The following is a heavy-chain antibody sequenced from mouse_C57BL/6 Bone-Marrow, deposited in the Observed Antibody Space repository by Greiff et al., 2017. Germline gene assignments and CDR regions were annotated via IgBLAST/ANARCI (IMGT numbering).Heavy chain of an antibody. D-gene: IGHD1-3*01. CDR1: GYAFSSSW. V-gene: IGHV1-82*01. Sequence: QVQLKESGPELVKPGASVKISCKASGYAFSSSWMNWVKQRPGTGLEWIGRIYPGDGDTNYNGKFKGKATLTADKSSSTAYMQLSSLTSEDSAVYFCARWGVGDYFDYWGQGTTLTVSS. CDR2: IYPGDGDT. J-gene: IGHJ2*01. CDR3: ARWGVGDYFDY.